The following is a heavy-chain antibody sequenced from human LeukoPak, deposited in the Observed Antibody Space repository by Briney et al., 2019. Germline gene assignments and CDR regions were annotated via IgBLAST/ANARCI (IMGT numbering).Heavy chain of an antibody. J-gene: IGHJ4*02. D-gene: IGHD3-10*01. V-gene: IGHV1-8*02. Sequence: SVKVSCKASGYTFTSYDINWVRQATGQGLEWMGWMNPNSGNTGYAQKFQGRVTMTRNTSISTAYMELSSLRSEDTAVYYCAREGGLWFGELLSDFDYWGQGTLVTVSS. CDR1: GYTFTSYD. CDR2: MNPNSGNT. CDR3: AREGGLWFGELLSDFDY.